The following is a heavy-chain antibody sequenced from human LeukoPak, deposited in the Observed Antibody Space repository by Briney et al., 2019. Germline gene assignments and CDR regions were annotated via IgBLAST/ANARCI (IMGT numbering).Heavy chain of an antibody. CDR2: ISSSSSYI. V-gene: IGHV3-21*01. D-gene: IGHD4-17*01. CDR3: ARGATVTTRILDY. CDR1: GFTFSSYS. J-gene: IGHJ4*02. Sequence: GGSLRLSCAASGFTFSSYSVNWVRQAPGKGLEWVSSISSSSSYIYYADSVKGRFTISRDNAKNSLYLQMNSLRAEDTAVYYCARGATVTTRILDYWGQGTLVTVSS.